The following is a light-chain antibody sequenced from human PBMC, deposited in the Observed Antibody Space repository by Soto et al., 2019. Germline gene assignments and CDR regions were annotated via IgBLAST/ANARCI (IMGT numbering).Light chain of an antibody. V-gene: IGKV3-20*01. CDR3: QQYGSSGT. J-gene: IGKJ1*01. Sequence: VLTQSPGTLSFSPGERAALSCRASESVSGSYIAWYQQKVGQSPRLLIYGASNRATGIPDRFSGSGSGTDFTLTISRLEPEDFAVYYCQQYGSSGTFGQGTKVDIK. CDR1: ESVSGSY. CDR2: GAS.